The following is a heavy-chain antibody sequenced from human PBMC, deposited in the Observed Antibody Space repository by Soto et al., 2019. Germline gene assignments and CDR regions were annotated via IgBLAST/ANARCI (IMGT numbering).Heavy chain of an antibody. D-gene: IGHD6-19*01. CDR3: ARQWYSSPVNWVDH. CDR2: INHSGST. J-gene: IGHJ5*02. CDR1: GGSFSGYY. Sequence: AETLSLTCAVYGGSFSGYYGSWIRQPPGKGLEWIGEINHSGSTNYNPSLKSRVTISVDTSKNQFSLKLSSVTAADTAVDYCARQWYSSPVNWVDHWGQGRMATGSS. V-gene: IGHV4-34*01.